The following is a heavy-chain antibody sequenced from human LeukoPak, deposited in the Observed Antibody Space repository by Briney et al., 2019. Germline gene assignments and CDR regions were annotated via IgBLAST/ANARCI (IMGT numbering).Heavy chain of an antibody. CDR2: INPNSGGT. D-gene: IGHD5-24*01. V-gene: IGHV1-2*02. J-gene: IGHJ6*03. Sequence: ASVKVSCKASGYTFTGYYMHWVRQAPGQGLEWMGWINPNSGGTNYAQKFQGRVTMTRDTSISTAYMELSSLRSEDTAVYYCARVPRDGYKYYYYYYMDVWGKGPRSPSP. CDR1: GYTFTGYY. CDR3: ARVPRDGYKYYYYYYMDV.